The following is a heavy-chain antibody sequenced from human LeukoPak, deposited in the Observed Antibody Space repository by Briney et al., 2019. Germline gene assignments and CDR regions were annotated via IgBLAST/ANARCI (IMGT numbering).Heavy chain of an antibody. J-gene: IGHJ6*03. Sequence: ASVKVSCKASGYTFTSYYMHWVRQAPGQGLEWMGIINPSGGSTSYAQKFQGRVTMTRDMSTSTVYMELSSLRSEDTAVYYCARDPHYYGDGYYYYYMDVWGKGTTVTVSS. CDR1: GYTFTSYY. CDR2: INPSGGST. CDR3: ARDPHYYGDGYYYYYMDV. V-gene: IGHV1-46*01. D-gene: IGHD4-17*01.